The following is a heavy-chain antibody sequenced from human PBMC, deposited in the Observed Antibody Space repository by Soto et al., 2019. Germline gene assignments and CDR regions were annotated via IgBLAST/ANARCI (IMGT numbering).Heavy chain of an antibody. CDR1: GGSISSYY. J-gene: IGHJ4*02. V-gene: IGHV4-59*01. CDR2: IYNSRTT. D-gene: IGHD1-26*01. Sequence: PSETLSLTYTVAGGSISSYYWSWIRQPPGKVLEWIGYIYNSRTTNYNSALKSRAIISVDTSKNQFSLRLSSVTAADTAVYYCARELPGGSRSPQFDYWGQGILVTVSS. CDR3: ARELPGGSRSPQFDY.